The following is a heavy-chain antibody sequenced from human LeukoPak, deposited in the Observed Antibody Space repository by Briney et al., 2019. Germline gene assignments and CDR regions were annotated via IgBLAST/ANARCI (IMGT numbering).Heavy chain of an antibody. Sequence: PGGSLRLSCAASGFTFSSYSMNWVRQAPGKGLEWVSSISSSSSYIYYADSVKGRFTISRDNAKNSLYLQMNSLRAEDTAVYYCARDFHYYDSSGYFYYFDYWGQGTLVTVSS. CDR1: GFTFSSYS. D-gene: IGHD3-22*01. J-gene: IGHJ4*02. CDR3: ARDFHYYDSSGYFYYFDY. CDR2: ISSSSSYI. V-gene: IGHV3-21*01.